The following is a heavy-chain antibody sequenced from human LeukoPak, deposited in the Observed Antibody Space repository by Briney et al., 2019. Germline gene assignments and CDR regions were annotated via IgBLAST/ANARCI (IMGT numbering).Heavy chain of an antibody. V-gene: IGHV1-18*01. CDR3: ARDPRYCSGGSCYLGRYYYYYGMDV. J-gene: IGHJ6*02. CDR1: GYTFTSYG. Sequence: ASVTVSCKASGYTFTSYGISWVRQAPGQGLEWMGWISAYNGNTNYAQTLQGRVTMTTDTTTSTAYMELRSLRSDDTAVYYCARDPRYCSGGSCYLGRYYYYYGMDVWGQGTTVTVSS. CDR2: ISAYNGNT. D-gene: IGHD2-15*01.